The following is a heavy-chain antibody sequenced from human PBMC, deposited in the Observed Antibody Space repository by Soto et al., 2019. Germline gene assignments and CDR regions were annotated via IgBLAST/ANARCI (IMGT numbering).Heavy chain of an antibody. D-gene: IGHD1-1*01. J-gene: IGHJ4*02. CDR3: AREKVGTTFFDN. Sequence: SETLSLTCNVTGFSISSGFYWSWVRQTPGKGLEWIGSIYRPGNSYRNPSLEGRLIVSMDLSNNQFFLKLASVTAADTAIYYCAREKVGTTFFDNWGQGTQVTVSA. CDR1: GFSISSGFY. CDR2: IYRPGNS. V-gene: IGHV4-38-2*02.